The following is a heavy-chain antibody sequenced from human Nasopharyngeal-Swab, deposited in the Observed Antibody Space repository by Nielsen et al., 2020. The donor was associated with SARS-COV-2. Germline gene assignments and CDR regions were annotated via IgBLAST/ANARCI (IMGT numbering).Heavy chain of an antibody. D-gene: IGHD5-12*01. Sequence: GVLKISCAASGFTFSSYAMHWVRQAPGKGLEYVSAISSNGGSTYYANSVKGRFTISRDNSKNTLYLQMGSLRAEDMAVYYCARDRGGYDNWGQGTLVTVSS. CDR3: ARDRGGYDN. CDR2: ISSNGGST. J-gene: IGHJ4*02. V-gene: IGHV3-64*01. CDR1: GFTFSSYA.